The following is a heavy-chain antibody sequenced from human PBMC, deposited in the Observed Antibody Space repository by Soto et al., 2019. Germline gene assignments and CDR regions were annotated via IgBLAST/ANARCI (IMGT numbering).Heavy chain of an antibody. CDR1: GYTFTSYY. V-gene: IGHV1-46*01. CDR3: ARDPPPTTVTTGYHFDY. Sequence: QVQLVQSGAEVKKPGASVKVSCKASGYTFTSYYMHWVRQAPGQGLEWMGIINPSGGSTSYAQKFQRRVTITRDTSTRTVYTELSSLRSEDTAVYYCARDPPPTTVTTGYHFDYWGQGTLVTVSS. J-gene: IGHJ4*02. D-gene: IGHD4-17*01. CDR2: INPSGGST.